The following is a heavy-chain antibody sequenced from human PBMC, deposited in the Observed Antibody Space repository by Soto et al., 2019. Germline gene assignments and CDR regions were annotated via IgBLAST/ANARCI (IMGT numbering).Heavy chain of an antibody. J-gene: IGHJ4*02. CDR2: IKHDGSDS. Sequence: EVXLXXSGGXLVXPGXXLRXXCTXSXFXXNXYWMTXVRQAXGKGVEWVASIKHDGSDSWYVDSVEGRFIASRXXAXXXXXXXXDSLRAEDTAVYYCARGWGYYFDLWGQGTLVTVXS. V-gene: IGHV3-7*01. D-gene: IGHD2-21*01. CDR1: XFXXNXYW. CDR3: ARGWGYYFDL.